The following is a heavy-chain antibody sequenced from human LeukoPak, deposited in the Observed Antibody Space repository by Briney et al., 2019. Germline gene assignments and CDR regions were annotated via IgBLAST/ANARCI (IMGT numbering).Heavy chain of an antibody. CDR3: ARDSSYCGGDCYPDY. D-gene: IGHD2-21*02. CDR1: GYTFTSYA. J-gene: IGHJ4*02. Sequence: GASVTVSCTASGYTFTSYAMHWVRQAPGQRLEWMGWINAGNGNTKYSQKFQGRVTITRDTSASTAYMELSSLGSEDTAVYYCARDSSYCGGDCYPDYWGQGTLVTVSS. V-gene: IGHV1-3*01. CDR2: INAGNGNT.